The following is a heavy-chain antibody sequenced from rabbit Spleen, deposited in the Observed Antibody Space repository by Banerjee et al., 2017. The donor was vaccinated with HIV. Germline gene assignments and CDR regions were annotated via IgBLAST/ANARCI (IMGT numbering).Heavy chain of an antibody. Sequence: LEESGGGLGKPGSSLTFTCTASGFSFCCVYSMSWVRQAKGKGLEWIACIDSGSRDFTYYASWAKGRFTISKTSSTTVTLQMTSLAVADTATYFCARDSGSSFSSYGMDLWGPGTLVTVS. D-gene: IGHD8-1*01. V-gene: IGHV1S40*01. CDR2: IDSGSRDFT. CDR3: ARDSGSSFSSYGMDL. CDR1: GFSFCCVYS. J-gene: IGHJ6*01.